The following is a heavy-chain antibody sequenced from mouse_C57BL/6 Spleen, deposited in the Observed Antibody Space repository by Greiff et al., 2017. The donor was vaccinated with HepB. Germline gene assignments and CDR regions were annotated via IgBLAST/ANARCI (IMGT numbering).Heavy chain of an antibody. D-gene: IGHD2-4*01. CDR1: GYTFTNYW. CDR2: IYPGGGYT. J-gene: IGHJ2*01. CDR3: ARKSYDYDFDY. V-gene: IGHV1-63*01. Sequence: VKLQESGAELVRPGTSVKMSCKASGYTFTNYWIGWAKQRPGHGLEWIGDIYPGGGYTNYNEKFKGKATLTADKSSSTAYMQFSSLTSEDSAIYYCARKSYDYDFDYWGQGTTLTVSS.